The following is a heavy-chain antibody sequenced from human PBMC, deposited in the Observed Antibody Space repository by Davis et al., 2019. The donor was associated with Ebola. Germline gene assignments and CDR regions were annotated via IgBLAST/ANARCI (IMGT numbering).Heavy chain of an antibody. J-gene: IGHJ4*02. V-gene: IGHV2-26*01. CDR3: ARTGGFRVTSSWSLYFDS. CDR2: IFSSDEK. D-gene: IGHD6-13*01. CDR1: GFSLSNARMG. Sequence: SGPTLVKPTETLTLTCTVSGFSLSNARMGVSWIRQPPGKALEWLAHIFSSDEKAYTTSLKSRLTISQDTSNSQVVLTMTNMDPVDTATYYCARTGGFRVTSSWSLYFDSWGQGTLVTVSS.